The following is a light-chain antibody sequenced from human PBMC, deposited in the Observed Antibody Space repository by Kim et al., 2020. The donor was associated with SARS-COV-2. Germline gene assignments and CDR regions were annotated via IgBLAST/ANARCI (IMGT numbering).Light chain of an antibody. CDR2: AKN. V-gene: IGLV3-19*01. CDR3: NCRHSSGNQV. J-gene: IGLJ1*01. CDR1: SQRIYY. Sequence: VALGQTDSITCEGDSQRIYYTTWQQQKTGRARGIVICAKNSRPTGKPGRFSGSTSGKTASMTITGAQAEDEADYYSNCRHSSGNQVFGPGTKVSVL.